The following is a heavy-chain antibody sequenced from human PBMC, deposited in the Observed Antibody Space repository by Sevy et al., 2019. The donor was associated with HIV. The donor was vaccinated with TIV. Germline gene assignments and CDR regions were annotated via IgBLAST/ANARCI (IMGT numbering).Heavy chain of an antibody. J-gene: IGHJ6*02. D-gene: IGHD3-10*01. V-gene: IGHV1-18*01. CDR3: AREGIPDYYGSGSSIYYYGMDV. CDR1: GYTFTSYG. Sequence: ASVKVSCKASGYTFTSYGISWVRQAPGQGLEWMGWISAYNGNTNSAQTLQGRVTMTTDTSTSTAYMERRSLRSDDTAVYYCAREGIPDYYGSGSSIYYYGMDVWGQGTTVTVSS. CDR2: ISAYNGNT.